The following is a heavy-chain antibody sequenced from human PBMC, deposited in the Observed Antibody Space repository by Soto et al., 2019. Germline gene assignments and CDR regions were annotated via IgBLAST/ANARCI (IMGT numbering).Heavy chain of an antibody. V-gene: IGHV4-31*03. Sequence: PSETLSLTCTVSGGSISSGGYYWSWIRQHPGKGLEWIGYIYYSGSTYYNPSLKSRVTISVDTSKNQFSLKLSSVTAADTAVYYCARQPRAVTIDYWGQGTLVTVSS. CDR3: ARQPRAVTIDY. CDR1: GGSISSGGYY. CDR2: IYYSGST. J-gene: IGHJ4*02. D-gene: IGHD4-17*01.